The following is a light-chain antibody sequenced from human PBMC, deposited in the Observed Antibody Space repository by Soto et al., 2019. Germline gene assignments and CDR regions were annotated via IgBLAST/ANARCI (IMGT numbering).Light chain of an antibody. CDR3: AAWDDSLSGRV. CDR1: SSNIGSNS. J-gene: IGLJ2*01. Sequence: QSVLTQPPSASGTPGQRVTISCSGSSSNIGSNSVYWYQQLPGTAPKLLIYRNNQRPSGVPDRFSGSKSGTSASLAISGLRSEAEADYYCAAWDDSLSGRVFGGGTQLTVL. CDR2: RNN. V-gene: IGLV1-47*01.